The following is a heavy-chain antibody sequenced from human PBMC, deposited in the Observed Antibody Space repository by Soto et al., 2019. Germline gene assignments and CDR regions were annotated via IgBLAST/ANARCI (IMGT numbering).Heavy chain of an antibody. CDR1: GYSFATYW. Sequence: GESLQISGKASGYSFATYWIGCVRQMPGKGLEAMAIIFPCYSDTKFIPSLQGQVTISADKSLSTAYLQWSSLKASVTAMYYCARFLLTTTRSHYYYYFMDVWGKGITVIVSS. CDR3: ARFLLTTTRSHYYYYFMDV. V-gene: IGHV5-51*01. CDR2: IFPCYSDT. D-gene: IGHD4-17*01. J-gene: IGHJ6*01.